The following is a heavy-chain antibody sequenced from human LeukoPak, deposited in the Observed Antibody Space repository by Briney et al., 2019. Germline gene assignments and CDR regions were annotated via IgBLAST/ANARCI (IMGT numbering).Heavy chain of an antibody. Sequence: GGSLRLSCAASGFTFSSYAMSWVRQAPGKGLEWVSAISGSGSSTYYADSVKGRFTISRDNSKNTLYLQMNSLRAVDTAVYYCARERDYYDSSGYWFDPWGQGTLVTVSS. CDR2: ISGSGSST. D-gene: IGHD3-22*01. CDR1: GFTFSSYA. J-gene: IGHJ5*02. CDR3: ARERDYYDSSGYWFDP. V-gene: IGHV3-23*01.